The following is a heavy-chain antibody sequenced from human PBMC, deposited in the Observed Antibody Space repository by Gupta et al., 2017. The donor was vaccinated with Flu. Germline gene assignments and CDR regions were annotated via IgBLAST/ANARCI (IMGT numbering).Heavy chain of an antibody. CDR1: GYSITSGYY. CDR2: IYHSGST. CDR3: ARDGTVVVVAATVHSGAFDI. J-gene: IGHJ3*02. Sequence: QVQLQESGPGLVKLSAHLSLPCAVPGYSITSGYYWGWIRQPPGKGLEWIGSIYHSGSTYYNPSLKSRVTISVDTSKNQFSLKLSSVTAADTAVYYCARDGTVVVVAATVHSGAFDIWGQGTMVTVSS. V-gene: IGHV4-38-2*02. D-gene: IGHD2-15*01.